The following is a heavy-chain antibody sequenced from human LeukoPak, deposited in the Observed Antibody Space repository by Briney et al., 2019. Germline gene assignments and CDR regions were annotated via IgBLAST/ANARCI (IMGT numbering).Heavy chain of an antibody. V-gene: IGHV3-23*01. CDR1: GFTFSNYA. J-gene: IGHJ6*02. CDR3: AKMDALYYYAMDV. D-gene: IGHD2-2*03. Sequence: PGGSLRLSCAASGFTFSNYAMSWVRQAPGKGLEWVSAISGGGGSTYYADSVKGRFTISRDNSKNTLYLQMNSLRAEDTAVYYCAKMDALYYYAMDVGGQGTTVTVSS. CDR2: ISGGGGST.